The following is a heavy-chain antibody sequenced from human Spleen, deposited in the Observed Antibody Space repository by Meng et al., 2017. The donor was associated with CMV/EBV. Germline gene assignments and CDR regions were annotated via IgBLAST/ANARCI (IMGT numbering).Heavy chain of an antibody. CDR1: GGSVSSGSYY. J-gene: IGHJ4*02. D-gene: IGHD1-26*01. Sequence: GSLRLSCTVSGGSVSSGSYYWSWIRQPPGKGLEWIGYIYYTGSTNYNPSLKSRVTISVDKSKNQFSLKLNSVTAADTAVYYCARELIGDGSLAFNYWGQGTLVTVSS. CDR2: IYYTGST. CDR3: ARELIGDGSLAFNY. V-gene: IGHV4-61*01.